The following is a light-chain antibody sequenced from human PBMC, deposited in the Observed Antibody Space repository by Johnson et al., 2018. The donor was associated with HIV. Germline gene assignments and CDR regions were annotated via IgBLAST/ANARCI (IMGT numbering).Light chain of an antibody. CDR3: VGWDSSLSGYV. Sequence: QSVLTQPPSVSAAPGQKVTVSCSGSSSNIGNNYVSWYQQLPGTAPKLLIYENNKRPSGIPYRFSGSKSGTSATLGITGLQTGDEADYYCVGWDSSLSGYVFGTGTTVTVL. CDR2: ENN. V-gene: IGLV1-51*02. J-gene: IGLJ1*01. CDR1: SSNIGNNY.